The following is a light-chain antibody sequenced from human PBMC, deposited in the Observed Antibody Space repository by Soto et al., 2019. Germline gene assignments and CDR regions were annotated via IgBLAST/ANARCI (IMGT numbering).Light chain of an antibody. CDR2: DVS. Sequence: QSALTQPASVSRSPGQSLTISCTGTSSDVGGYNYVSWYQQHPGKAPKLMIYDVSNRPSGVSNRFSGSKSGNTASLTISGLQAEDEADYYCSSYTSSSTPVVFGGGIKLTVL. V-gene: IGLV2-14*01. CDR3: SSYTSSSTPVV. J-gene: IGLJ2*01. CDR1: SSDVGGYNY.